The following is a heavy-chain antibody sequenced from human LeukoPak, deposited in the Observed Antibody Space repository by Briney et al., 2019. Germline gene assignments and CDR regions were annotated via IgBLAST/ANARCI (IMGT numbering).Heavy chain of an antibody. D-gene: IGHD5-12*01. V-gene: IGHV1-2*02. CDR1: GLTFTGVNY. CDR2: INTNNGVT. J-gene: IGHJ5*02. CDR3: TKDRLSKWFDP. Sequence: ASVKVSCEASGLTFTGVNYIHWVRQAPGQGPEWMGWINTNNGVTDYARKFQGRVTMTRDTSISTAYMELYRLTSDDMAMYYCTKDRLSKWFDPWGQGTLVTVSS.